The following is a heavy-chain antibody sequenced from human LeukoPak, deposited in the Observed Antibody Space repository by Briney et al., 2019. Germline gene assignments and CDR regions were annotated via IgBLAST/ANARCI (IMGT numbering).Heavy chain of an antibody. CDR3: ARDSYEDV. D-gene: IGHD3-16*01. J-gene: IGHJ6*02. CDR1: GGTFSSYA. V-gene: IGHV1-69*04. CDR2: IIPILGIA. Sequence: SVKVSCKASGGTFSSYAISWVRQAPGQGLEWMGRIIPILGIANYAQKLQGRVTITADKSTSTAYMELSSLRSEDTAVYYCARDSYEDVWGQGTTVTVSS.